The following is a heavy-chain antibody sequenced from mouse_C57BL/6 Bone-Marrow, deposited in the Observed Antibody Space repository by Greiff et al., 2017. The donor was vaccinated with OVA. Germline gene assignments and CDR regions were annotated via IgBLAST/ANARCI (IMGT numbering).Heavy chain of an antibody. CDR1: GYTFTSYW. CDR3: ARTASYCSNYWYFDG. Sequence: QVQLKQPGAELVRPGSSVKLSCKASGYTFTSYWMDWVKQRPGQGLEWIGNIYPSDSETHYNQKFKDKATLTVDKSSSTAYMQLSSLTSEDSAVYYCARTASYCSNYWYFDGWGTGTTVTVSS. D-gene: IGHD2-5*01. V-gene: IGHV1-61*01. CDR2: IYPSDSET. J-gene: IGHJ1*03.